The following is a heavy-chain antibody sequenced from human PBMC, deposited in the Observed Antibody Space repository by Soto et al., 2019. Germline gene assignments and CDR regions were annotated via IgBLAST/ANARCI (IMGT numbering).Heavy chain of an antibody. J-gene: IGHJ6*02. CDR3: ARRPWGGMDV. CDR2: IHYTGST. Sequence: QVQLQESGPGLVRPSETLSLTCTVSGDSISHYFWNWIRQAPGKGLEYIGHIHYTGSTKYNPSLTSRVTISLDKSKNQFSLKLSSVTAADTAVYYCARRPWGGMDVWGQGTTVTVSS. CDR1: GDSISHYF. V-gene: IGHV4-59*08. D-gene: IGHD3-16*01.